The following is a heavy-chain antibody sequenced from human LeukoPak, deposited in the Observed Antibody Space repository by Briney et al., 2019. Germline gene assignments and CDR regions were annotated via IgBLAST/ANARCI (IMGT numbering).Heavy chain of an antibody. CDR1: GFTFSLYT. V-gene: IGHV3-23*01. D-gene: IGHD4-17*01. J-gene: IGHJ4*02. CDR3: AKDQEVGVTTYYFDY. CDR2: ISGNGGRT. Sequence: PGGSLRLSCAASGFTFSLYTMSWVRQAPGKGLEWVSGISGNGGRTYYADSVKGRFTISRDNSKNTLNLQLNSLSAEDTALYYCAKDQEVGVTTYYFDYRGQGTLVTVSS.